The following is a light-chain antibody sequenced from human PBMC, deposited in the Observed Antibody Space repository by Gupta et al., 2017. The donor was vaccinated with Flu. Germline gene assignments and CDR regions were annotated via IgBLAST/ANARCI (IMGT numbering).Light chain of an antibody. CDR3: AIWDDSLNEWL. Sequence: QSVVTQPPSASGTPGQWVTISCSGSSSNFGSNLVSWYQHLPGTAPKLLIYSNGHRPSGVPDRFSGSKSVTSASLAIRGLQSDDEADYYCAIWDDSLNEWLFGGGTKLTVL. CDR2: SNG. CDR1: SSNFGSNL. V-gene: IGLV1-44*01. J-gene: IGLJ3*02.